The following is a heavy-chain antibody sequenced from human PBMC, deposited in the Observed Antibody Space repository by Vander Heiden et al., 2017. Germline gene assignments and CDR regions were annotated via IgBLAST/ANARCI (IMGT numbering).Heavy chain of an antibody. J-gene: IGHJ6*02. D-gene: IGHD2-2*01. CDR3: ARVCSSSSCYLDV. CDR1: GFIFSSYW. V-gene: IGHV3-74*01. Sequence: EEQLVESGGGLVQPGGSLSLSCAPSGFIFSSYWLHWVRQATGKGLVWVSRINSDGSSTSYADSVKGRFTISRDDAKNTLYLQMNSLTAEDTAVYYCARVCSSSSCYLDVWGQGTTVTVSS. CDR2: INSDGSST.